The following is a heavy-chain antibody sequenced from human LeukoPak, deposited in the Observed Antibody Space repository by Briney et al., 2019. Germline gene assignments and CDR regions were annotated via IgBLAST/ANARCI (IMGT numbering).Heavy chain of an antibody. J-gene: IGHJ4*02. D-gene: IGHD3-16*01. CDR1: GFTFDDYT. Sequence: PGGSLRLSCAASGFTFDDYTMHWVRQAPGKGLEWVSLLSWDGGTRYYADSVKGRFTVSRDNSKNSLYLQMNSLRTEDTALYYCAKDLSFRGIANFDYWGQGTLVTVSS. CDR2: LSWDGGTR. CDR3: AKDLSFRGIANFDY. V-gene: IGHV3-43*01.